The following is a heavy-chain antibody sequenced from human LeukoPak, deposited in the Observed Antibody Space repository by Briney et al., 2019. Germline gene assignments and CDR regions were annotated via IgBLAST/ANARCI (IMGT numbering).Heavy chain of an antibody. CDR3: TTGGVGAQFLVN. CDR1: GFTFSNAW. CDR2: IISKTDGGTT. Sequence: PGGSLRLSCAASGFTFSNAWMRWVRQDPGEGLEWVGRIISKTDGGTTDYAAPGKGRFTISRDDSKNTLYLQMNSLKTEDTAVYYCTTGGVGAQFLVNWGQGTLVTVSS. V-gene: IGHV3-15*01. J-gene: IGHJ4*02. D-gene: IGHD1-26*01.